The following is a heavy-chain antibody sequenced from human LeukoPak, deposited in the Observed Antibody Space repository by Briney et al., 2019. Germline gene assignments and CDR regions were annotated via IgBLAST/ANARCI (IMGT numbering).Heavy chain of an antibody. Sequence: GGSLRLSCAASGFTVSSNYMSWVRQAPGKGLEWVAVISYDGSNKYYADSVKGRFTISRDNSKNTLYLQMNSLRAEDTALYHCARDYPQRGMDVWGKGTTVTVSS. CDR3: ARDYPQRGMDV. J-gene: IGHJ6*03. CDR1: GFTVSSNY. CDR2: ISYDGSNK. V-gene: IGHV3-30-3*01.